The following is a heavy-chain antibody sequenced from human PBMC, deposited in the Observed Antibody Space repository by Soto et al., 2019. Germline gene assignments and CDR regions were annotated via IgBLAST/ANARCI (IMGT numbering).Heavy chain of an antibody. V-gene: IGHV1-46*01. Sequence: SVKVSCKASGYTFTSYYMHWVRQAPGQGLEWMGIINPSGGSTSYAQKFQGRVTMTRDTSTSTVYMELSSLRSEDTAVYYCARPPIKLGPRDVFDIWGKGKMATV. CDR3: ARPPIKLGPRDVFDI. D-gene: IGHD3-10*01. CDR1: GYTFTSYY. J-gene: IGHJ3*02. CDR2: INPSGGST.